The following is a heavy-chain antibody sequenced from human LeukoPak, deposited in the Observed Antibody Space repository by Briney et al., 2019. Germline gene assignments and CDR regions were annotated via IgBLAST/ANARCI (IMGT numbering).Heavy chain of an antibody. Sequence: GGSLRLSCAASGFTFSSYSMNWVRQAPGKGLEWVSSISSSSSYIYHADSVKGRFTISRDNAKNSLYLQMNSLRAEDTAVYYCARDLDAVVTLFDYWGQGTLVTVSS. D-gene: IGHD3-22*01. CDR1: GFTFSSYS. J-gene: IGHJ4*02. CDR3: ARDLDAVVTLFDY. V-gene: IGHV3-21*01. CDR2: ISSSSSYI.